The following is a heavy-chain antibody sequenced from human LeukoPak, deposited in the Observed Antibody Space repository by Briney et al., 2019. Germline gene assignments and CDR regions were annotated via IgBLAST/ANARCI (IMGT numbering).Heavy chain of an antibody. Sequence: GASVQVSCKVSGYTLTELSMHWVRQAPGKGLEWMGGFDPEDGETIYAQKFQGRVTMTEDTSTDTAYMELSSLRSEDTAVYYCATRGCSGGSCYSYFDYWGQGTLVTVSS. J-gene: IGHJ4*02. CDR2: FDPEDGET. CDR1: GYTLTELS. D-gene: IGHD2-15*01. V-gene: IGHV1-24*01. CDR3: ATRGCSGGSCYSYFDY.